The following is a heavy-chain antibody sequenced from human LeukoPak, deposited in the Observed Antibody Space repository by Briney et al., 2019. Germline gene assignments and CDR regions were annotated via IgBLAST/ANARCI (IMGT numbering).Heavy chain of an antibody. V-gene: IGHV4-59*10. Sequence: SETLSLTCAVYGGSFSSYYWSWIRQPAGKGLEWIGRIYTSGSTNYNPSLKSRVTMSVDTSKNQFSLKLSSVTAADTAVYYCARYGDYVGFDIWGQGTMVTVSS. CDR2: IYTSGST. D-gene: IGHD4-17*01. CDR1: GGSFSSYY. J-gene: IGHJ3*02. CDR3: ARYGDYVGFDI.